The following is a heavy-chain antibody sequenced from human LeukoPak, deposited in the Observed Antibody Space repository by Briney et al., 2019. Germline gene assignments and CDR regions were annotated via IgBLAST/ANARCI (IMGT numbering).Heavy chain of an antibody. V-gene: IGHV3-21*01. CDR3: ARDRVAARPGVWDY. Sequence: GGSLRLPCAASGFTFSSYSMNWVRQAPGKGLEWVSSISSNSSYIYYADSVKGRFTISRDNAKNSLCLQMNSLRAEDTAVYYCARDRVAARPGVWDYWGQGTLVTVSS. CDR2: ISSNSSYI. D-gene: IGHD6-6*01. CDR1: GFTFSSYS. J-gene: IGHJ4*02.